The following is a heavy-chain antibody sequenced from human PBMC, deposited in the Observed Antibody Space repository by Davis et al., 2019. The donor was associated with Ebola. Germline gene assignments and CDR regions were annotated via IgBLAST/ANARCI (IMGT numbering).Heavy chain of an antibody. CDR3: AREVGATVTTFFSGDY. Sequence: ASVKVSCKASGYTFTSYYMHWVRQAPGQGLEWMGIINPSGGSTSYAQKFQGRVTMTRDTSTSTVYMELSSLRSEDTAVYYCAREVGATVTTFFSGDYWGQGTLVTVSS. CDR1: GYTFTSYY. J-gene: IGHJ4*02. D-gene: IGHD4-17*01. CDR2: INPSGGST. V-gene: IGHV1-46*01.